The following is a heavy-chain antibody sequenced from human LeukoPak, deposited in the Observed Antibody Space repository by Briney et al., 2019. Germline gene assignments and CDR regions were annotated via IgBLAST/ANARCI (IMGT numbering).Heavy chain of an antibody. CDR1: GFTFSSYA. J-gene: IGHJ6*02. Sequence: PGGSLRLSCAASGFTFSSYAMSWVRQAPGKGLEWVSAISGSGGSTYYADSVKGRFTISRDNSKNTLYLQMNSLRAEDTAVYYCAKPPPRYCSGGSCYQKDYYYYGMDVWGQGTTVTVSS. CDR2: ISGSGGST. V-gene: IGHV3-23*01. D-gene: IGHD2-15*01. CDR3: AKPPPRYCSGGSCYQKDYYYYGMDV.